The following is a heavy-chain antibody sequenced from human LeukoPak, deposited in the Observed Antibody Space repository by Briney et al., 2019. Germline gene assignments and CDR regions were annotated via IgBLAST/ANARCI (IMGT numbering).Heavy chain of an antibody. CDR1: GGTFSSYA. Sequence: ASVKVSCKASGGTFSSYAISWVRQAPGQGLEWMGGIIPIFGTANYAQKFQGRVTITADESTSTAYMELSSLRSEDTAVYYCARERRDFWSGYLHHPFDYWGQGTLVTVSS. V-gene: IGHV1-69*13. CDR2: IIPIFGTA. CDR3: ARERRDFWSGYLHHPFDY. J-gene: IGHJ4*02. D-gene: IGHD3-3*01.